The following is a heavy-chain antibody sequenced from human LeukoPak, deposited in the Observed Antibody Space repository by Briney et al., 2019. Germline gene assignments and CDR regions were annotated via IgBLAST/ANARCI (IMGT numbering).Heavy chain of an antibody. V-gene: IGHV4-30-4*01. CDR2: IYYSGST. Sequence: SQTLSLTCTVSGGSISSGDYYWSWIRQPPGKGLEWIGYIYYSGSTYYNPSLKSRVTISVDTSKNQFSLKLSSVTAADTAVYYCVRAECGGDCYLDYWGQGTLVTVSS. D-gene: IGHD2-21*02. CDR3: VRAECGGDCYLDY. J-gene: IGHJ4*02. CDR1: GGSISSGDYY.